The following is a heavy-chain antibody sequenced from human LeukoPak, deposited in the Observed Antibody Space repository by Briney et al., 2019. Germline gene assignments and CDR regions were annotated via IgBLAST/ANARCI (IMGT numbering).Heavy chain of an antibody. CDR2: ISYDGSNK. CDR1: GFTFSSYG. V-gene: IGHV3-30*03. Sequence: QAGGSLRLSCAASGFTFSSYGMHWVRQAPGKGLEWVAVISYDGSNKYYTDSVKGRFTISRDNSKNTLYLQMNSLRAEDTTVYYCARDPVRYKQQLVKVEYYSYYMDVWGKGTTVTVSS. D-gene: IGHD6-13*01. J-gene: IGHJ6*03. CDR3: ARDPVRYKQQLVKVEYYSYYMDV.